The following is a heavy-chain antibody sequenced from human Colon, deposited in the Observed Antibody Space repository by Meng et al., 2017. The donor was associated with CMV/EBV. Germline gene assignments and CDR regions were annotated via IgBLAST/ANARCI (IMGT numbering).Heavy chain of an antibody. V-gene: IGHV1-18*01. D-gene: IGHD3-22*01. CDR3: VRESSDHYDPIGFPHY. J-gene: IGHJ4*02. CDR2: SSAYNGDT. CDR1: DTCPSYG. Sequence: DTCPSYGISWVRQAPGQGLEWMGWSSAYNGDTNYPQRLHGKHTMTTDTSTSTAYMELRSLRSDDTAVYYCVRESSDHYDPIGFPHYWGQGTLVTVSS.